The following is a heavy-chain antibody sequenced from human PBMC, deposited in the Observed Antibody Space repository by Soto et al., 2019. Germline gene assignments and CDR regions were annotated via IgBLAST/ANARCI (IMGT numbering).Heavy chain of an antibody. Sequence: PSETLSLTCTVSGGSIISGGYYWIWIRQHPGKGLEWIGYIYYTGSAYYNPSLKSRLTISVDTSNNQFSLKLSSVTAEDTAVYYCAREAYYYDSSGYFSKYFDSWGQGTLVTVSS. CDR3: AREAYYYDSSGYFSKYFDS. V-gene: IGHV4-31*03. CDR2: IYYTGSA. J-gene: IGHJ4*02. D-gene: IGHD3-22*01. CDR1: GGSIISGGYY.